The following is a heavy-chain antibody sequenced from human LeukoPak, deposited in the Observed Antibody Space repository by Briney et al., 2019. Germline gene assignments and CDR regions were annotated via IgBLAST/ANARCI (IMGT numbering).Heavy chain of an antibody. Sequence: GGSLRLSCAASGFTFSSYAMGWVRQAPGKGLGWVSAISGSGGSTYYADSVKGRFTISRDNSKNTLYLQMNSLRAEDTAVYYCAKDLTYYDFWSGYYPDALFDYWGQGTLVTVSS. J-gene: IGHJ4*02. D-gene: IGHD3-3*01. CDR2: ISGSGGST. CDR3: AKDLTYYDFWSGYYPDALFDY. CDR1: GFTFSSYA. V-gene: IGHV3-23*01.